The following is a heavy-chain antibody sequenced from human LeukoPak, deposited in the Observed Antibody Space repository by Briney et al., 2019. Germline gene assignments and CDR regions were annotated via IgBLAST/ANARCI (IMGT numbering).Heavy chain of an antibody. CDR3: ARVAYSSSWYGFPVFDP. CDR2: INHSGST. Sequence: SETLSLTCTVSGGSISRYYWSWIRQPPGKGLEWIGEINHSGSTNYNPSLKSRVTISVDTSKNQFSLKLSSVSAADTAVYYCARVAYSSSWYGFPVFDPWGQGTLVTVSS. CDR1: GGSISRYY. J-gene: IGHJ5*02. V-gene: IGHV4-34*01. D-gene: IGHD6-13*01.